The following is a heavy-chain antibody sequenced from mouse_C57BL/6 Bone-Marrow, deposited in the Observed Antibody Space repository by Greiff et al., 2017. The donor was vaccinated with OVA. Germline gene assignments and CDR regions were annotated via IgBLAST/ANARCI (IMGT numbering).Heavy chain of an antibody. CDR2: ISYSGST. CDR1: GYSITSGYD. D-gene: IGHD1-1*01. V-gene: IGHV3-1*01. J-gene: IGHJ2*01. CDR3: ARGRYGSSYD. Sequence: EVKLVESGPGMVKPSQSLSLTCTVTGYSITSGYDWHWIRHFPGNKLEWMGYISYSGSTNYNPSLKSRISITHDTSKNHFFLKLNSVTTEDTATYYCARGRYGSSYDWGQGTTLTVSA.